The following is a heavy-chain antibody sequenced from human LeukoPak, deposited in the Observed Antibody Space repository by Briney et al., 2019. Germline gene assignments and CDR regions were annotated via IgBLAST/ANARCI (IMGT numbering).Heavy chain of an antibody. V-gene: IGHV4-39*01. D-gene: IGHD3-10*01. CDR1: GGSISSNTYY. CDR3: ATFTMAFDY. CDR2: IYNSGST. Sequence: SETLSLTCTVSGGSISSNTYYWGWIRQPPGKGLEWIGSIYNSGSTYYNPSLKSRVTISVDTSKNQFSLKLSSLTAADTAVYYCATFTMAFDYWGQGTLVTVSS. J-gene: IGHJ4*02.